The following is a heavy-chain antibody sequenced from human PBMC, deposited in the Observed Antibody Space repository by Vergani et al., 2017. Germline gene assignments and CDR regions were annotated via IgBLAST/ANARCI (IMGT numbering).Heavy chain of an antibody. CDR3: ARDTYSSGWYFDY. CDR2: ISSSSSYI. Sequence: EVQLVESGGGLVKPGGSLRLSCAASGFTFSSYSMNWVRQAPGKGLEWVSSISSSSSYIYYADSVKGRFTISRDNAKNSLYLQMNSLRAEDTAVYYCARDTYSSGWYFDYWGQGTLVTVSS. CDR1: GFTFSSYS. J-gene: IGHJ4*02. V-gene: IGHV3-21*01. D-gene: IGHD6-19*01.